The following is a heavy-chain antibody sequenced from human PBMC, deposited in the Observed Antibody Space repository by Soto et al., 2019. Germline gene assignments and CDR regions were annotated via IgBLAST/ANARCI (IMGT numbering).Heavy chain of an antibody. V-gene: IGHV1-69*13. CDR1: GGTFSSYA. D-gene: IGHD6-19*01. CDR2: IIPIFGTA. J-gene: IGHJ6*02. CDR3: ASGSSGGXGWYGITRYHYYYGMDV. Sequence: GASVKVSGKASGGTFSSYAISWVRQAPGQGLEWMGGIIPIFGTANYAQKFQGRVTITADESTSTAYMELSSLRSEDTAVYYCASGSSGGXGWYGITRYHYYYGMDVWGQGTTVTVSS.